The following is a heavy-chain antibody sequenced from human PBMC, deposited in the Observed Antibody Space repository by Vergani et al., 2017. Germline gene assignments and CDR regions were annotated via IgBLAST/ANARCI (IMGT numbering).Heavy chain of an antibody. J-gene: IGHJ4*02. CDR3: ARDYCSGYSCYYHDS. Sequence: EVQLEESGGGLAKPGGSLRLSCAASGFSFSLYAMNWVRQAPGKGLEWVSSISGNSGYIFYADSVKGRFTISRDNARNSLSLQMDSLKAEDTGVYYCARDYCSGYSCYYHDSWCLGTLVTVSS. CDR1: GFSFSLYA. D-gene: IGHD2-2*01. CDR2: ISGNSGYI. V-gene: IGHV3-21*01.